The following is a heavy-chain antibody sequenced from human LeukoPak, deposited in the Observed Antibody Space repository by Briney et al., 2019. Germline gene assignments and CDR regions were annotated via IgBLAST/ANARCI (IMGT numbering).Heavy chain of an antibody. D-gene: IGHD2-15*01. CDR3: ARGTYCSGGSCYGAFDY. CDR2: ISSNGGST. V-gene: IGHV3-64*01. J-gene: IGHJ4*02. Sequence: GGSLRLSCAASGFTFSTHSMNWVRQAPGKGLEYVSAISSNGGSTYYANSVKGRFTISRDNSKNTLYLQMGSLRAEDMAVYYCARGTYCSGGSCYGAFDYWGQGTLVTVSS. CDR1: GFTFSTHS.